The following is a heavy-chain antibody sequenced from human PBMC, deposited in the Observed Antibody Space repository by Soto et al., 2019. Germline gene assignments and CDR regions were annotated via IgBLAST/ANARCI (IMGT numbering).Heavy chain of an antibody. V-gene: IGHV4-59*01. CDR2: IYYSGSA. J-gene: IGHJ4*02. CDR3: ARAGAATLSDY. D-gene: IGHD2-15*01. CDR1: GGSISSYY. Sequence: LSLTCTVSGGSISSYYCSWIRQPPGKGLEWIGYIYYSGSASYNPSLKSRVTISVDTSKNQFSLKLSSVTAADTAVYYCARAGAATLSDYWGQGTLVTVSS.